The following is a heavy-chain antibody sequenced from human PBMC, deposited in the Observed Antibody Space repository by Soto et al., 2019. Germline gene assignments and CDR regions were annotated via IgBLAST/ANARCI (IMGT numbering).Heavy chain of an antibody. CDR1: GFTFSSYG. CDR3: AKGRIPMIWVPAEFDY. J-gene: IGHJ4*02. CDR2: ISYDGSNK. D-gene: IGHD3-22*01. Sequence: PGGSLRLSCAASGFTFSSYGMHWVRQAPGKGLEWVAVISYDGSNKYYADSVKGRFTISRDNSKNTLYLQMNSLRAEDTAVYYCAKGRIPMIWVPAEFDYWGQGNLVTVSS. V-gene: IGHV3-30*18.